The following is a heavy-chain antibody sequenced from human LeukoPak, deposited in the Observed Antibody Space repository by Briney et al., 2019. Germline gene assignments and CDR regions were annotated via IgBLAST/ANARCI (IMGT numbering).Heavy chain of an antibody. CDR3: ARHGPVDMATTDCDY. J-gene: IGHJ4*02. V-gene: IGHV5-51*01. CDR2: IHSGDSNT. CDR1: GYSFSTYW. Sequence: GESLKISCQGSGYSFSTYWIGWARQMPGKGLEWMGIIHSGDSNTRYSPSFQGRVTILADKSISTAYLQWSSLKASDTGIYYCARHGPVDMATTDCDYWGQGTLVTVSP. D-gene: IGHD5-24*01.